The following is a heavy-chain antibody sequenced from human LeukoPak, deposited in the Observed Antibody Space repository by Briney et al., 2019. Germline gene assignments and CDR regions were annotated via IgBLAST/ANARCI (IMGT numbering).Heavy chain of an antibody. CDR3: AAYSSSWYPRFDY. CDR1: GYTFTGYC. J-gene: IGHJ4*02. V-gene: IGHV1-2*06. D-gene: IGHD6-13*01. CDR2: INPNSGGT. Sequence: ASVKVSCKASGYTFTGYCMHWVRQAPGQGLEWMGRINPNSGGTNYAQKFQGRVTMTGDTSISTAYMELSRLRSDDTAVYYCAAYSSSWYPRFDYWGQGTLVTVSS.